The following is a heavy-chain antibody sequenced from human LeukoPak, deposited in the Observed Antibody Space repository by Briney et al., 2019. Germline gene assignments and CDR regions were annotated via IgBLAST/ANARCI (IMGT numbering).Heavy chain of an antibody. D-gene: IGHD3-3*01. V-gene: IGHV1-69*01. CDR3: ASNSRSITIFGVVITSRESRLSYYYMDV. CDR1: GGTFSSYA. CDR2: IIPIFGTA. Sequence: GASVKVSCKASGGTFSSYAISWVRQAPGQGLEWMGGIIPIFGTANYAQKFQGRVTITADESTSTAYMELSSLRPEDTAVYYCASNSRSITIFGVVITSRESRLSYYYMDVWGKGTTVTVSS. J-gene: IGHJ6*03.